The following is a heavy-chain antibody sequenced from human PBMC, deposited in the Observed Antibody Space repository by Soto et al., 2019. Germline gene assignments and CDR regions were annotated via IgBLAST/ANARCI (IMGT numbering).Heavy chain of an antibody. Sequence: QVHLVQSGAEVKKPGASVKVSCKGSGYAFTTYGITWVRQAAGQGIEWMGWISAHNGNTNYAQKLQGRVTVTRDTSTSTAYMQMRSLRSDDTAVYYCARGRYGDYWGQGALVTVSS. J-gene: IGHJ4*02. CDR3: ARGRYGDY. V-gene: IGHV1-18*01. D-gene: IGHD1-1*01. CDR2: ISAHNGNT. CDR1: GYAFTTYG.